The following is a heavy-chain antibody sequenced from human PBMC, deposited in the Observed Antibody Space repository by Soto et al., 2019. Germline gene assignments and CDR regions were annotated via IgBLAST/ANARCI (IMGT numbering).Heavy chain of an antibody. CDR3: VDKGGGDRILDY. CDR1: GFSLSTSGVG. J-gene: IGHJ4*02. CDR2: IYWDDYK. Sequence: QITLKESGPALVKPTQTLTLTCTFSGFSLSTSGVGVGWIRQPPGEALEWLALIYWDDYKHFSPSLESRLTNTKDTPKNPVGLTMTNMDPVDTATYFCVDKGGGDRILDYWGQGTLVTVSS. V-gene: IGHV2-5*02. D-gene: IGHD3-16*01.